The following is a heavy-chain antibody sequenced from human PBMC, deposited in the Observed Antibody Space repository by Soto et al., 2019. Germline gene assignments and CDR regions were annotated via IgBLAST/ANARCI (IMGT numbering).Heavy chain of an antibody. V-gene: IGHV1-18*04. Sequence: AAVNVSCKASCYTFTSYGISWVRQAPGQGLEWMGWISAYNGNTNYAQKLQGRLTISKDTSKSQVVLTMTNMDPVDTATYYCARMGEGWLDEREYYFDYWGQGTLVTVSS. CDR2: ISAYNGNT. CDR3: ARMGEGWLDEREYYFDY. J-gene: IGHJ4*02. D-gene: IGHD6-19*01. CDR1: CYTFTSYG.